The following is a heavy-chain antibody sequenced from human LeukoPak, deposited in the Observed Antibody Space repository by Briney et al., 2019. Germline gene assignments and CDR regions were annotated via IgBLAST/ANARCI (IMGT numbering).Heavy chain of an antibody. CDR2: ITGSDSST. CDR3: AKGPQLFSGYHPDY. CDR1: GFTFSSSA. D-gene: IGHD3-22*01. J-gene: IGHJ4*02. Sequence: GGSLRLSCAASGFTFSSSAMTWVRHGAGKGLEWVSTITGSDSSTYYADSVKSRFTISRDFSKNTVHLQMNSLRVEDTAIYYCAKGPQLFSGYHPDYWGQGTLVTVSS. V-gene: IGHV3-23*01.